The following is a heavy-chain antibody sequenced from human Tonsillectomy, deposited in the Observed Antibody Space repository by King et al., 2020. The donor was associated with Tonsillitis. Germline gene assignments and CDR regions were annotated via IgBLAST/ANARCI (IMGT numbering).Heavy chain of an antibody. CDR1: GYTFTSYD. Sequence: VQLVESGAEVKKPGASVKVSCKASGYTFTSYDINWVRQATGQGLEWMGCMNPNSGNTGYAQKFQGRVTMTRNTSISTAYMELSSLRSEDTAVYYCAREPADSSGYSASGMDVWGQGTTVTVSS. V-gene: IGHV1-8*02. CDR3: AREPADSSGYSASGMDV. CDR2: MNPNSGNT. D-gene: IGHD3-22*01. J-gene: IGHJ6*02.